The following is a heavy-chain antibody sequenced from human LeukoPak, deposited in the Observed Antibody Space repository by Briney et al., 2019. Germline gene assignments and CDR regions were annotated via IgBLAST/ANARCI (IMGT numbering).Heavy chain of an antibody. Sequence: LIGWINPNSGGTNYAQKFQGRVTMTRDTSISTAYMELSRLRSDDTAVYYCARRYCSGGSCYSGSDYWGQGNLVTVSS. J-gene: IGHJ4*02. CDR2: INPNSGGT. CDR3: ARRYCSGGSCYSGSDY. D-gene: IGHD2-15*01. V-gene: IGHV1-2*02.